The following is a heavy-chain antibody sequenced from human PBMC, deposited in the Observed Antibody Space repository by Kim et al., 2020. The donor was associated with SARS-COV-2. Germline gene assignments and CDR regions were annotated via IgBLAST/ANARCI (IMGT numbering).Heavy chain of an antibody. CDR3: AKDRATVTYYYYYGMDV. CDR1: GFTFSSYG. V-gene: IGHV3-30*18. D-gene: IGHD4-17*01. CDR2: ISYDGSNK. Sequence: GGSLRLSCAASGFTFSSYGMHWVRQAPGKGLEWVAVISYDGSNKYYADSVKGRFTISRDNSKNTLYLQMNSLRAEDTAVYYCAKDRATVTYYYYYGMDVWGQGTTVTVSS. J-gene: IGHJ6*02.